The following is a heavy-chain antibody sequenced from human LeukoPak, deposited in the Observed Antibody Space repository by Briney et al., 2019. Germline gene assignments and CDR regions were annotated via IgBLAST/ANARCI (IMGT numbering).Heavy chain of an antibody. D-gene: IGHD3-16*01. J-gene: IGHJ3*02. V-gene: IGHV3-66*01. Sequence: GGSLRLSCAASGFTVSSNYMSWVRQAPGKGLEWVSVIYSGGSTYYADSVKGRFTISRDNSKNTLYLQMNSLRAEDTAVYYCARGIMSYAFDIWGQGTMVTVSS. CDR2: IYSGGST. CDR1: GFTVSSNY. CDR3: ARGIMSYAFDI.